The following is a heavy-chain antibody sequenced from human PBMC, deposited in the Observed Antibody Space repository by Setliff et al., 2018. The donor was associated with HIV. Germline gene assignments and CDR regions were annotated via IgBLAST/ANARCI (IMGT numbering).Heavy chain of an antibody. CDR1: GGSIDSGNYD. Sequence: PSETLSLTCTVSGGSIDSGNYDWNWVRQPGGKGLEWIGRIYTRGSSKYSPIFESRVTMSLDTSKNQSSLNLRSVTAADTALYYCVRSGCNGNICYDSRGWLDSWGQGTQVTVPQ. D-gene: IGHD5-12*01. CDR3: VRSGCNGNICYDSRGWLDS. CDR2: IYTRGSS. V-gene: IGHV4-61*02. J-gene: IGHJ5*01.